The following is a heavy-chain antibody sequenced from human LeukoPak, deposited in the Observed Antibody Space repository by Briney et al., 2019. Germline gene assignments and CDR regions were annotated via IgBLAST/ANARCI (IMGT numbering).Heavy chain of an antibody. CDR3: ARHKALHKGDAFDI. CDR2: IHYSGTT. J-gene: IGHJ3*02. Sequence: SETLSLTCTVSGGSISGYYWIWIRQPPGKGLEWIAYIHYSGTTNFNPSLKSRVSISVDTSKNQFSLLLSSVTAADTAAYYCARHKALHKGDAFDIWGQGAMVTVSS. CDR1: GGSISGYY. V-gene: IGHV4-59*08. D-gene: IGHD4-11*01.